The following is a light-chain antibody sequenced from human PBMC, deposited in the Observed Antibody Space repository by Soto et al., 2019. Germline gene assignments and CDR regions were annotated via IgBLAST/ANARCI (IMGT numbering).Light chain of an antibody. CDR2: GAS. V-gene: IGKV3-20*01. CDR3: QQYGSLWT. CDR1: QSVSRN. J-gene: IGKJ1*01. Sequence: EIVMTQSPATLSVSPGERATLSCRASQSVSRNLAWYQQKPGQAPRLLIYGASTRATGIPDRFSGSGSGTDFTLTISRLEPEDFAVYYCQQYGSLWTFGQGTKVDI.